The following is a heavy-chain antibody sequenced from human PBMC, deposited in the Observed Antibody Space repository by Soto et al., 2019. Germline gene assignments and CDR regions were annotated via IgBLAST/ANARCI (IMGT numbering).Heavy chain of an antibody. J-gene: IGHJ3*02. CDR2: ISGSGGTT. V-gene: IGHV3-23*01. D-gene: IGHD6-19*01. CDR3: AKTANGWFSAFDI. CDR1: GFTFSSYA. Sequence: EVQLLESGGGLVQPGGSLRLSCAASGFTFSSYAMSWVRQAPGKGLEWVSAISGSGGTTYYADSVKGPFTFSRDISKNTLYLQMNSLRAEDTAVYYCAKTANGWFSAFDIWGQGTMVTVSS.